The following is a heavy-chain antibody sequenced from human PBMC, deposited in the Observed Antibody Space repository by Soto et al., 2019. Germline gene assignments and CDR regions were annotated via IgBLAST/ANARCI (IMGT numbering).Heavy chain of an antibody. V-gene: IGHV3-23*01. J-gene: IGHJ5*02. Sequence: GXSLRLSCAASGFTFSSYAMSWVVQAPGKGLEWVSAISGSGGSTYYADSVKGRFTISRDNSKNTLYLQMNSLRAEDTAVYYCAKLAAPVATTDNWFDPWGQGTLVTVSS. CDR2: ISGSGGST. CDR3: AKLAAPVATTDNWFDP. D-gene: IGHD5-12*01. CDR1: GFTFSSYA.